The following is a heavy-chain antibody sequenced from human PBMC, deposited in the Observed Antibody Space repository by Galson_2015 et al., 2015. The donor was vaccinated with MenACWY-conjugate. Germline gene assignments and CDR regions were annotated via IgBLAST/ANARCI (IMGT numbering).Heavy chain of an antibody. CDR2: IIPIIAIA. CDR1: GGTVSNHA. V-gene: IGHV1-69*04. D-gene: IGHD2/OR15-2a*01. J-gene: IGHJ5*01. Sequence: SVKVSCKAPGGTVSNHAISWVRQAPGQGLEWLGRIIPIIAIASYGQNFRGRVTITADKVTKTAYMQLDSLTSDDTAVYYCARRYCNVSTCHCDSWGQGTLVTVSS. CDR3: ARRYCNVSTCHCDS.